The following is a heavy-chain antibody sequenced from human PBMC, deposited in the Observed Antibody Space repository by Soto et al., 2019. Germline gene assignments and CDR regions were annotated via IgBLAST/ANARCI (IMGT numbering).Heavy chain of an antibody. Sequence: ESLKISCKGSGYNFITDWISWVRQMPGKGLEWMGRIDPTDSYTKYSPSFEGLVTISADKSISTAYLQWSSLKASDSAVYYCARLSRASFALDVWGQGTTVTVSS. J-gene: IGHJ6*02. D-gene: IGHD3-16*01. CDR2: IDPTDSYT. V-gene: IGHV5-10-1*01. CDR1: GYNFITDW. CDR3: ARLSRASFALDV.